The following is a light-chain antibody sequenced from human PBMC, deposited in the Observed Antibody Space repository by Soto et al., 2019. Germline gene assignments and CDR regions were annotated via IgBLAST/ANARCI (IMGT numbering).Light chain of an antibody. CDR2: DVS. CDR1: SSDVGGYNY. CDR3: SSYTSSSLV. Sequence: QSALTQHASVSGSPGQSITISCTGTSSDVGGYNYVSWYQQHPGKAPKLMIYDVSNRPSGVSNRFSGSKSGNTASLTISGLQAEDEADYYCSSYTSSSLVFGGGTKVTVL. V-gene: IGLV2-14*01. J-gene: IGLJ3*02.